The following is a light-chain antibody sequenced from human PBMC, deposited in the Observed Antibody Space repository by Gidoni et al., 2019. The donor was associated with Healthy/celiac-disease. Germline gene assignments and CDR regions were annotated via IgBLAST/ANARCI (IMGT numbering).Light chain of an antibody. CDR3: QAWDSSTAV. CDR1: KLGDKY. J-gene: IGLJ2*01. V-gene: IGLV3-1*01. Sequence: YELTQPPSVSVSPGQTASITCSGDKLGDKYACWYQQKPGQSPVLVIYQDSKRPSGIPERFSGSNSGNTATLTISGTQAMDEADYYCQAWDSSTAVFGGGTKLTVL. CDR2: QDS.